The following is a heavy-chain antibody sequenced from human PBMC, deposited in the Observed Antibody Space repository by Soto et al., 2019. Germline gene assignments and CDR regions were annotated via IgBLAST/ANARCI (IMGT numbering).Heavy chain of an antibody. Sequence: QVQLVESGGGVVQPGRSLRLSCAASGFTFSSYGMHWVRQAPGKGLEWVAVISYDGSNKYYADSVKGRFTISRENSKNTLYLQMNSLRAEDTAVYYCAKVTKRRIAAAGTVDYWGQGTLVTVSS. CDR1: GFTFSSYG. D-gene: IGHD6-13*01. CDR2: ISYDGSNK. J-gene: IGHJ4*02. CDR3: AKVTKRRIAAAGTVDY. V-gene: IGHV3-30*18.